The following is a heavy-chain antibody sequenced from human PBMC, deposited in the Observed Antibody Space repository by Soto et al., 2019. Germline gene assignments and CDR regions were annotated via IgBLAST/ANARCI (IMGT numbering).Heavy chain of an antibody. Sequence: SVKVSCKASGGTFSSYAISWVRQAPGQGLEWMGGIIPIFGTANYAQKFQGRVTITADESTSTAYMELSSLRSEDTAVYYCARDWWSGSYDFCSGYYSGYYYGMDVWGQGTTVTVYS. CDR1: GGTFSSYA. CDR2: IIPIFGTA. D-gene: IGHD3-3*01. J-gene: IGHJ6*02. CDR3: ARDWWSGSYDFCSGYYSGYYYGMDV. V-gene: IGHV1-69*13.